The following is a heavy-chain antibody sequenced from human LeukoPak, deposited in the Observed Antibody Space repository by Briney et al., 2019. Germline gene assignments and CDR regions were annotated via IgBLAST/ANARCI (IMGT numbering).Heavy chain of an antibody. J-gene: IGHJ6*02. Sequence: VASVKVSCKASGYTFTSYYMHWVRQAPGQGLEWMGIINPSGGSTSYAQKFQGRVTMTRDTYTSTVYMELSSLRSEDTAVYYCARDQDFGVVTTAPYYYYGMDVWGQGTTVTVSS. CDR2: INPSGGST. D-gene: IGHD3-3*01. CDR1: GYTFTSYY. CDR3: ARDQDFGVVTTAPYYYYGMDV. V-gene: IGHV1-46*01.